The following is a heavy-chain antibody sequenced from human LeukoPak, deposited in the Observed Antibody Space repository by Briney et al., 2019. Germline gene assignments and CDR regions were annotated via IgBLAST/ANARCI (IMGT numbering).Heavy chain of an antibody. V-gene: IGHV3-15*01. D-gene: IGHD1-26*01. CDR3: TTWDGVD. CDR2: IKSKSDGGTT. Sequence: GGSLRLSCAASGFTFSSYSMNWVRQAPGKGLEWVGHIKSKSDGGTTDCAAAVKGRFTISRDDSKNALYLQMNSLKTEDTALYYCTTWDGVDWGQGTMVTVSS. J-gene: IGHJ3*01. CDR1: GFTFSSYS.